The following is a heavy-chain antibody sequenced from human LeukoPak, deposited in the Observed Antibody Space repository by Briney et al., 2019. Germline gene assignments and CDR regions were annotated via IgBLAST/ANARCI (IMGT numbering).Heavy chain of an antibody. CDR2: IYYSGTA. Sequence: SETLSLTCTVSGGSLSSSDHYWSWIRQPPGRGLEWIAYIYYSGTAYYNPSLKSRVSISVDTSKNQFSLKLSSVTAADTAVYYCARGDSSSWSFKIWGQGTLVTVSS. CDR3: ARGDSSSWSFKI. V-gene: IGHV4-30-4*01. J-gene: IGHJ4*02. CDR1: GGSLSSSDHY. D-gene: IGHD6-13*01.